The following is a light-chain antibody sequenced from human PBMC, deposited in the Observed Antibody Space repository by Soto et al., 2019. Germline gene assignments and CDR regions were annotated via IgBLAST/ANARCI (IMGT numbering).Light chain of an antibody. CDR3: AAWDDSLNGRYV. J-gene: IGLJ1*01. V-gene: IGLV1-44*01. CDR2: SNN. CDR1: SSNIGSNT. Sequence: QSALTQPPSASGTPGQRVTISCSGSSSNIGSNTVNWYQQLPGTAPKLLIYSNNQRPSGVPDRFSGSKSGTSASLAISGLQSGDEADYYCAAWDDSLNGRYVFGTGTKVTVL.